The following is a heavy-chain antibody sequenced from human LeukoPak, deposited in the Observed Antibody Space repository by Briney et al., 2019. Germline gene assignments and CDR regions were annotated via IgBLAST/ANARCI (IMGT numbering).Heavy chain of an antibody. CDR3: ARVQGSVSFDP. D-gene: IGHD3-10*01. V-gene: IGHV4-59*01. CDR1: GGSISSYY. CDR2: IYYSGST. Sequence: LETLSLTCTVSGGSISSYYWSWIRQPPGKGLEWIGYIYYSGSTNYNPSLKSRVTISVDTSKNQCSLKLSSVTAADTAVYYCARVQGSVSFDPWGQGTLVTVSS. J-gene: IGHJ5*02.